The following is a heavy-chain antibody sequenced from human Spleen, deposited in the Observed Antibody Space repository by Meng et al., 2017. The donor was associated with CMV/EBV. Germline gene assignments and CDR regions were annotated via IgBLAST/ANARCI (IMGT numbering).Heavy chain of an antibody. V-gene: IGHV4-31*03. CDR2: IYYSGST. CDR3: ARDGDGERYYDL. Sequence: SETLSLTCTVSGGSITSGGYYWSWIRQHPGKGLEWIGYIYYSGSTYYNPSLKSRVTISVDTSKNQFSLKLSSVTAADTTVYYCARDGDGERYYDLWGRGTLVTVSS. CDR1: GGSITSGGYY. D-gene: IGHD3-10*01. J-gene: IGHJ2*01.